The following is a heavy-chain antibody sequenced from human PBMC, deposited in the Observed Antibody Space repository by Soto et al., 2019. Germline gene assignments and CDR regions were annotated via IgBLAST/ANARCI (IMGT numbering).Heavy chain of an antibody. CDR2: INHSGST. V-gene: IGHV4-34*01. Sequence: SETLSLTCAVYGGSFSGYYWSWIRQPPGKGLEWIGEINHSGSTNYNPSLKSRVTISVDTSKNQFSLKLSSVTAADTAVYYCAGATELQMITYWYFDLWGRGTLVTVSS. CDR1: GGSFSGYY. J-gene: IGHJ2*01. D-gene: IGHD3-22*01. CDR3: AGATELQMITYWYFDL.